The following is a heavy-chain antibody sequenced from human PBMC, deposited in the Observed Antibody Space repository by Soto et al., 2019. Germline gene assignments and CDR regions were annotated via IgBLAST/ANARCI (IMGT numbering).Heavy chain of an antibody. CDR1: GYTFTGYY. J-gene: IGHJ6*02. V-gene: IGHV1-2*02. D-gene: IGHD6-19*01. Sequence: QVQLVQSGAEVKKPGASVKVSCKASGYTFTGYYMHWVRQAPGQGLEWMGWINPNSGGTNYAQKFQSMVTMTRDTAISTAYMELSRLRSDDTAVYYCATPSNSGWYFQPKSYYYYGMDVWGQGTTVTVSS. CDR3: ATPSNSGWYFQPKSYYYYGMDV. CDR2: INPNSGGT.